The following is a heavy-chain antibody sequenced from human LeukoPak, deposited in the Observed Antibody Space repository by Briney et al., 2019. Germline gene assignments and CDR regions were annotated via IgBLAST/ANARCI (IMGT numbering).Heavy chain of an antibody. V-gene: IGHV4-59*12. CDR1: GGSISSYY. CDR2: IYYSGST. CDR3: ARDEITMVRGVRYNWFDP. Sequence: SETLSLTCTVSGGSISSYYWSWIRQPPGKGLEWIGYIYYSGSTNYNPSLKSRVTISVDTSKNQFSLKLSSVTAADTAVYYCARDEITMVRGVRYNWFDPWGQGTLVTVSS. J-gene: IGHJ5*02. D-gene: IGHD3-10*01.